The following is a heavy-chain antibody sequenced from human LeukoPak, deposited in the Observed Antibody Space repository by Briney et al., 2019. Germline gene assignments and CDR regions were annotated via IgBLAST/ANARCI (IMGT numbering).Heavy chain of an antibody. CDR3: ARDKSPNIVGDY. J-gene: IGHJ4*02. CDR1: GFTFSSYW. D-gene: IGHD2-21*01. CDR2: INSDGSST. Sequence: SGGSLRLSCADSGFTFSSYWMQWVRQAPGKGLVWVSRINSDGSSTSYADSVKGRFTISRDNAKNTLYLQMNSLRAEDTAAYYCARDKSPNIVGDYWGQGTLVTVSS. V-gene: IGHV3-74*01.